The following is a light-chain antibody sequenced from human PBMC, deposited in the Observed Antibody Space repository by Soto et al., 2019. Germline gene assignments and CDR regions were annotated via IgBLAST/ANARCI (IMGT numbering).Light chain of an antibody. J-gene: IGKJ1*01. V-gene: IGKV3-20*01. CDR2: AAS. CDR3: QQYGSSSWT. CDR1: QSVCGNF. Sequence: ELVLTQSPGTLSLSPGERATLSCRASQSVCGNFLAWYQQKPGQAPRLLIHAASNRATGIPARFSGSGSGTDFILTISRVEPEDFAVYHCQQYGSSSWTFGQGTKVEI.